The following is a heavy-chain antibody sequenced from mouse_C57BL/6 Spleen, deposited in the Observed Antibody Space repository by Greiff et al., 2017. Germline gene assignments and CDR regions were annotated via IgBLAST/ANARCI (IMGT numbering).Heavy chain of an antibody. CDR1: GYTFTDYE. D-gene: IGHD1-1*01. J-gene: IGHJ1*03. CDR2: IDPETGGT. V-gene: IGHV1-15*01. Sequence: VQLQQSGAELVRPGASVTLSCKASGYTFTDYEMHWVKQTPVRGLEWIGAIDPETGGTAYNQKFKGKAILTADKSSSTAYMELRSLTSEDSAVYYCTRSDYYGSSYEYFDVWGTGTTVTVSS. CDR3: TRSDYYGSSYEYFDV.